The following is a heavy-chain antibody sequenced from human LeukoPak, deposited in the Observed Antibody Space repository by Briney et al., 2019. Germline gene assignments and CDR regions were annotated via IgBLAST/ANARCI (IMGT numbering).Heavy chain of an antibody. CDR1: GFTFSSYS. Sequence: KSGGSLTLSCAASGFTFSSYSMNWVRQAPGKGLEWVSSISSSSSYIYYADSVKGRFTISRDNAKNSLYLQMNSLRAEDTAVYYCARDLDFGWYDILTGSEHEKYWGQGTLVTVSS. J-gene: IGHJ4*02. CDR2: ISSSSSYI. D-gene: IGHD3-9*01. V-gene: IGHV3-21*01. CDR3: ARDLDFGWYDILTGSEHEKY.